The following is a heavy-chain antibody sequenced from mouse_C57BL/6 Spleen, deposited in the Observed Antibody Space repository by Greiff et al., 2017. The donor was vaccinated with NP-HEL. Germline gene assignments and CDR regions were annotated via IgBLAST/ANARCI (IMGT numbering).Heavy chain of an antibody. V-gene: IGHV1-59*01. Sequence: QVQLKQPGAELVRPGTSVKLSCKASGYTFTSYWMHWVKQRPGQGLEWIGVIDPSDSYTNYNQKFKGKATLTVDTSSSTAYMQLSSLTSEDSAVYYCATRTTIDYWGQGTTLTVSS. D-gene: IGHD5-5*01. CDR3: ATRTTIDY. J-gene: IGHJ2*01. CDR2: IDPSDSYT. CDR1: GYTFTSYW.